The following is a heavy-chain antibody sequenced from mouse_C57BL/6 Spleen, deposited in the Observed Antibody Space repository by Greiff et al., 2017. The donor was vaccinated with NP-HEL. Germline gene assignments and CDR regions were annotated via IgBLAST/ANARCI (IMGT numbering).Heavy chain of an antibody. CDR2: IDPSASYT. J-gene: IGHJ2*01. CDR3: ARGYDLITTGVGY. V-gene: IGHV1-69*01. D-gene: IGHD1-1*01. CDR1: GYTFTSYW. Sequence: VQLQQPGAELVMPGASVKLSCKASGYTFTSYWMHWVKQRPGQGLEWIGEIDPSASYTNYNQKFKGKSTLTVDKSSSTAYMQLSSLTSEDSAVYYCARGYDLITTGVGYWGQGTTLTVSS.